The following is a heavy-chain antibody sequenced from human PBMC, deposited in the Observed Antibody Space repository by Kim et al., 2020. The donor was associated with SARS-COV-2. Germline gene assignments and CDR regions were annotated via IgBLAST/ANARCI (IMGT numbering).Heavy chain of an antibody. CDR3: ARHGRELLPDYYYYYGMDV. J-gene: IGHJ6*02. CDR1: GGSISSSSYY. V-gene: IGHV4-39*01. Sequence: SETLSLTCTVSGGSISSSSYYWGWIRQPPGKGLEWIGSIYYSGSTYYNPSLKSRVTISVDTSKNQFSLKLSSVTAADTAVYYCARHGRELLPDYYYYYGMDVWGQGTTVTVSS. D-gene: IGHD1-26*01. CDR2: IYYSGST.